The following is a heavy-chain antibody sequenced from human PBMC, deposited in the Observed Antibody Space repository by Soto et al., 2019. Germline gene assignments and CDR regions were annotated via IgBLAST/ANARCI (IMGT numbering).Heavy chain of an antibody. CDR3: VGDSVCSSSSCYVAYALDV. D-gene: IGHD2-2*01. Sequence: EVQLVESGGGLVKPGGSLRLSCAASGFTFSNYNMNWVRQAPGKRLEWVSSITSSGSYMYYSDSVKGRFTISRHNAKNSLFLQMNSLRAEDTAVYYCVGDSVCSSSSCYVAYALDVWGQGTTVTVSS. CDR2: ITSSGSYM. V-gene: IGHV3-21*02. CDR1: GFTFSNYN. J-gene: IGHJ6*02.